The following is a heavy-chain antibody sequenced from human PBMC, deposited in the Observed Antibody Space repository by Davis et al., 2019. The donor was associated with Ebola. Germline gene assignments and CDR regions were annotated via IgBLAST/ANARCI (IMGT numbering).Heavy chain of an antibody. D-gene: IGHD4-17*01. J-gene: IGHJ4*02. V-gene: IGHV1-69*04. CDR3: ARDLESATTEFR. Sequence: SVKVSCKASGGTFSSYAISWVRQAPGQGLEWMGRIIPILGIANYAQKFQGRVMITADKSTSTAYMELSSLRSEDTAVYYCARDLESATTEFRWGQGTLVTVSS. CDR1: GGTFSSYA. CDR2: IIPILGIA.